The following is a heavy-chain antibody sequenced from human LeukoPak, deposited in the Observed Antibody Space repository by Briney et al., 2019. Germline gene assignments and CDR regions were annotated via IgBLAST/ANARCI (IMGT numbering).Heavy chain of an antibody. CDR2: ISYDGSNK. D-gene: IGHD3-22*01. Sequence: GGSLRLSCAASGFTFSSYAMHWVRQAPGKGLEWVAVISYDGSNKYYADSVKGRFTISRDNSKNTLYLQMNSLRAEDTAVYYCARDLNYEGPDVWGQGTTVTVSS. J-gene: IGHJ6*02. V-gene: IGHV3-30-3*01. CDR3: ARDLNYEGPDV. CDR1: GFTFSSYA.